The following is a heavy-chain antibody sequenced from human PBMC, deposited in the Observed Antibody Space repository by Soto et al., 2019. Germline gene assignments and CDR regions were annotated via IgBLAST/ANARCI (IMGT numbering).Heavy chain of an antibody. D-gene: IGHD3-9*01. CDR2: ISWNCGSI. Sequence: GGSQRLSCAASGFTFDDYAMQWVRHPPGRGLGGGSDISWNCGSIGHAEAAKGRFTISRENDKNSLYLQMNSLRAEDRALYYCAKEGGCFDWLSGSFDYWGQGTLVTVSS. CDR1: GFTFDDYA. CDR3: AKEGGCFDWLSGSFDY. V-gene: IGHV3-9*01. J-gene: IGHJ4*02.